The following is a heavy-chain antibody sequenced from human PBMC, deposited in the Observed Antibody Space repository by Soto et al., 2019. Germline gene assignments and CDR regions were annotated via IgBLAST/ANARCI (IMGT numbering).Heavy chain of an antibody. D-gene: IGHD5-12*01. CDR1: GFTFSSYW. Sequence: PGGSLILSCAASGFTFSSYWMHWVRQAPGKGLVWVSAIGTAGDTYYPGSVKGRFTISRENAKNSLYLQMNSLRAGDTAVYYCARGLGRDGYNFDYWGQGTLVTVSS. CDR2: IGTAGDT. CDR3: ARGLGRDGYNFDY. V-gene: IGHV3-13*01. J-gene: IGHJ4*02.